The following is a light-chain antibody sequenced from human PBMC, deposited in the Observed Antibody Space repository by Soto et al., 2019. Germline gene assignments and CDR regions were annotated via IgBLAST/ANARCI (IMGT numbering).Light chain of an antibody. Sequence: NFMLTQPHSVSESPGKTVTISCTGSSGSIANNYVQWYQQRPGSAPTTVIYEDDQRPSGVPDRFSGSKSGNTASLTISSLQAEDEANYYCSSYAGNNIFVFGTGTKVTVL. CDR1: SGSIANNY. CDR3: SSYAGNNIFV. CDR2: EDD. J-gene: IGLJ1*01. V-gene: IGLV6-57*02.